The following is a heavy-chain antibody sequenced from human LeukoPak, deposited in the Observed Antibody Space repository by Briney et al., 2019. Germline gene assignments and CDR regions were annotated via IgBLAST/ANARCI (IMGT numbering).Heavy chain of an antibody. J-gene: IGHJ4*02. CDR3: ARGWRETAHFDY. D-gene: IGHD2-15*01. CDR2: ISAYNGNT. CDR1: GYSFTTFG. Sequence: ASVKVSCKASGYSFTTFGITWVRQAPGQGLEWMGWISAYNGNTNYAQKLQGRVTMTTDTSTSTAYMELRSLRSDDTAVYYCARGWRETAHFDYWGQGTLVTVSS. V-gene: IGHV1-18*01.